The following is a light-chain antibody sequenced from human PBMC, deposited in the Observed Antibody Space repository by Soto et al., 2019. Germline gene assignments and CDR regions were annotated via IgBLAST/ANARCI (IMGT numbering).Light chain of an antibody. J-gene: IGKJ1*01. V-gene: IGKV3D-20*02. Sequence: FVLTQSPGTVSLSPGESATLSCRASHTVVNDYLAWYQQRPGQAPRLLLYGVSSRATGIPDRFSGSGSGTDFTLTISRLEPEDFAVYYCQHRSSWPRSFGRGTKVEV. CDR1: HTVVNDY. CDR3: QHRSSWPRS. CDR2: GVS.